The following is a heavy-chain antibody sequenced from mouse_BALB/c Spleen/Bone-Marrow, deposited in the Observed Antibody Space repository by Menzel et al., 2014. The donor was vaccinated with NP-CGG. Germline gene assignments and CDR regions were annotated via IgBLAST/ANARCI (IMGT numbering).Heavy chain of an antibody. V-gene: IGHV1-15*01. CDR3: TRGWDAMDY. D-gene: IGHD3-3*01. CDR1: GYTFTDYE. CDR2: IHPGSGGT. Sequence: VKLQESGAELVRPGASVKLSCKALGYTFTDYEIHWVKQTPEHGLEWIGAIHPGSGGTAYNQKFKGRATLTVDKSSNTAHMELSSLTPEDSTVYYCTRGWDAMDYWGQGTSVTVSS. J-gene: IGHJ4*01.